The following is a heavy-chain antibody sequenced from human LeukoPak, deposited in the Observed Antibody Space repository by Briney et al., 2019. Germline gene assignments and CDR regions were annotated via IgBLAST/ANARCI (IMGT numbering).Heavy chain of an antibody. CDR1: GFTFNNAW. V-gene: IGHV3-15*01. D-gene: IGHD3-22*01. CDR3: TTLQMYYYDSSGYYFFDY. Sequence: GGSLRFSCAASGFTFNNAWMNWVRQAPGKGLEWVGRVKSKTDGGTTEYAAPVRGSFTISRDDSRNTLHLQMNSLKTEDTAVYYCTTLQMYYYDSSGYYFFDYWGQGTLVTVLS. CDR2: VKSKTDGGTT. J-gene: IGHJ4*02.